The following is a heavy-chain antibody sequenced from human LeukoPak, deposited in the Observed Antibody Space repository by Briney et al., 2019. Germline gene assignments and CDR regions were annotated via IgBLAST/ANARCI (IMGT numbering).Heavy chain of an antibody. Sequence: GGSLRLSCAASGFSFSRHGMNWVRQAPGKGLEWVSSISKSGTYIYYADSVRGRFTISRDNANNSLYLQMNSPRGEDTAMYYCARGSGTHFWGQGTRVTVSS. J-gene: IGHJ4*02. CDR2: ISKSGTYI. D-gene: IGHD3-10*01. CDR3: ARGSGTHF. CDR1: GFSFSRHG. V-gene: IGHV3-21*01.